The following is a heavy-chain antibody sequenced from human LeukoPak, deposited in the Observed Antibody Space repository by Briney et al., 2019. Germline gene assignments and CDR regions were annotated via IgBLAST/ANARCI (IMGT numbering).Heavy chain of an antibody. CDR3: ARQAFAVAGAPISTFDS. Sequence: SETLSLTCHVSGGSINSYYWSWIRQSPGKGLEWIGYIDYRGNTNYNSTLKSRVTISVDTANNQLFLRLNSVTAADTDVYYCARQAFAVAGAPISTFDSWGQGRLVTVSS. J-gene: IGHJ4*02. V-gene: IGHV4-59*08. CDR1: GGSINSYY. CDR2: IDYRGNT. D-gene: IGHD6-19*01.